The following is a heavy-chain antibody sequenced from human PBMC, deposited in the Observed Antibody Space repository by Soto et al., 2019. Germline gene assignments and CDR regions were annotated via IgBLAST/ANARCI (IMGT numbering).Heavy chain of an antibody. V-gene: IGHV3-30*03. D-gene: IGHD6-13*01. CDR1: GFTFSSYG. Sequence: GGSLRLSCAASGFTFSSYGMHWVRQAPGKGLVWVAVISYDGSNKYYADSVKGRFTISRDNSKNTLYLQMNSLRAEDTAVYYCARKAAAGTYFDYWGQGT. J-gene: IGHJ4*02. CDR3: ARKAAAGTYFDY. CDR2: ISYDGSNK.